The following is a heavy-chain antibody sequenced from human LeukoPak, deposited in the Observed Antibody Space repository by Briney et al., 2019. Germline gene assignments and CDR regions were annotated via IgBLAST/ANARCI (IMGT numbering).Heavy chain of an antibody. D-gene: IGHD6-13*01. CDR1: GGSFSGYY. CDR2: INHSGST. Sequence: SETLSLTCAVYGGSFSGYYWSWIRQPPGKGLEWIGEINHSGSTNYNPSLKSRVTISVDTSKNQFSLKLSSVTAADTAVYYCVREPRYSSSWYLSRSRPGFDYWGQGTLVTVSS. CDR3: VREPRYSSSWYLSRSRPGFDY. J-gene: IGHJ4*02. V-gene: IGHV4-34*01.